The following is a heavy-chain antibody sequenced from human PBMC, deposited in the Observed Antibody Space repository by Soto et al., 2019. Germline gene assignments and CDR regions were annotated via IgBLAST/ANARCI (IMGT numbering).Heavy chain of an antibody. D-gene: IGHD5-18*01. CDR1: GFTFSSYA. V-gene: IGHV3-30-3*01. CDR2: ISYDGSNK. CDR3: ARARGYSYRNGAIDY. Sequence: TGGSLRLSCAASGFTFSSYAMSWVRQAPGKGLEWVAVISYDGSNKYYADSVKGRFTISRDNSKNTLYLQMNSLRAEDTAVYYCARARGYSYRNGAIDYWGHGPLVTVSS. J-gene: IGHJ4*01.